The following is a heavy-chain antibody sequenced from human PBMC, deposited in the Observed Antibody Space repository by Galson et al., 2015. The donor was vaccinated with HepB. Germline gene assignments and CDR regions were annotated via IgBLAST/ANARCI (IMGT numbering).Heavy chain of an antibody. D-gene: IGHD1-1*01. J-gene: IGHJ3*02. Sequence: SVKVSCKASGYSFTAYYIHWVRQAPGQGLEWMGRINPNSGGIDYTQKFQGRVTMTRDTSISTAYMELSRLTYDDTAAYYCARFPAGSFDAFDIWGQGTMVTVSS. CDR1: GYSFTAYY. V-gene: IGHV1-2*06. CDR2: INPNSGGI. CDR3: ARFPAGSFDAFDI.